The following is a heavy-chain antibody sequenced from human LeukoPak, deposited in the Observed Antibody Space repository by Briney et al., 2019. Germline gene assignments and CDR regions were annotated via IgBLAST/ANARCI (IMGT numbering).Heavy chain of an antibody. CDR3: ARGRTYSSSWPFDY. J-gene: IGHJ4*02. Sequence: GGSLRLSCAASGFTLNDYYMSWIRQAPGKGLEWVSYISSSGGSINYADSVKGRFTISRDNAKNSLYLQMNSLRAEDTAVYYCARGRTYSSSWPFDYWGQGTLVTVSS. D-gene: IGHD6-13*01. CDR1: GFTLNDYY. CDR2: ISSSGGSI. V-gene: IGHV3-11*04.